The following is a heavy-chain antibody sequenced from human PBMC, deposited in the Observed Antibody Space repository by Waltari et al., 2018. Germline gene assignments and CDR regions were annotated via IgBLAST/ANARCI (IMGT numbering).Heavy chain of an antibody. CDR1: GFTFSSYW. V-gene: IGHV3-74*01. Sequence: EVQLVESGGGLVQPGGSLRLSCAASGFTFSSYWMHWVRQAPGKGLVWVSRSNSDGSSTSYADSVKGRFTISRDNAKNTLYLQMNSLRAEDTAVYYCARGHSNFYYYYGMDVWGQGTTVTVSS. D-gene: IGHD4-4*01. CDR3: ARGHSNFYYYYGMDV. J-gene: IGHJ6*02. CDR2: SNSDGSST.